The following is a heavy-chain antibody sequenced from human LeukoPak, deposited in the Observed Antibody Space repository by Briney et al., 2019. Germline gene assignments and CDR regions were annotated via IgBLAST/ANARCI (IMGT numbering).Heavy chain of an antibody. CDR3: ARRTGDGAFDI. CDR2: ISPNSGGT. CDR1: GYTFTDNH. J-gene: IGHJ3*02. V-gene: IGHV1-2*02. Sequence: ASVKVSCKASGYTFTDNHMHWVRQAPGQGLERMGWISPNSGGTNCAQKFRGRVTMTRDTSISTAYMELSGLTPDDTAVYYCARRTGDGAFDIWGQGTVVTVSS. D-gene: IGHD7-27*01.